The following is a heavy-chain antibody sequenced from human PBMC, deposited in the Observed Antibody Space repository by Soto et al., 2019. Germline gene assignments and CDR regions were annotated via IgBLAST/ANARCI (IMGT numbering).Heavy chain of an antibody. CDR3: AREVVSSPLFCSGYYSSYYYYVMDV. D-gene: IGHD3-3*01. J-gene: IGHJ6*02. CDR2: ISAYNGNT. CDR1: GYTFTSYG. V-gene: IGHV1-18*01. Sequence: ASVKVSCKASGYTFTSYGISWVRQAPGQGLEWMGWISAYNGNTNYAQKLQGRVTMTPDTSTSTSYMEMRTPSSDATAVYYCAREVVSSPLFCSGYYSSYYYYVMDVWGQGTTVTVSS.